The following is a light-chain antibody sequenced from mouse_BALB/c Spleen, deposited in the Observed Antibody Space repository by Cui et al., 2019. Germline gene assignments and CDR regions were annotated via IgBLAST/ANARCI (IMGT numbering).Light chain of an antibody. J-gene: IGKJ5*01. Sequence: QIVLTQSPAIMSASPGEKVTMTCSASSSVSYMHWYQQNSGTSPKRWIYDTSKLASGVPARFSGSGSGTSYSLTISSMEAEDAATYYCQQWSSNPPTFGAGTKLELK. V-gene: IGKV4-59*01. CDR2: DTS. CDR3: QQWSSNPPT. CDR1: SSVSY.